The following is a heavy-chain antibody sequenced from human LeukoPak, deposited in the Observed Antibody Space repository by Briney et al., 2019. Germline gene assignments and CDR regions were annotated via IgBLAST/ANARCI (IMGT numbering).Heavy chain of an antibody. CDR2: MNPNSGNT. D-gene: IGHD4-17*01. J-gene: IGHJ4*02. Sequence: ASVEVSCKASGYTFTSYDINGVRQSTGQGVEWMGWMNPNSGNTGYAQKFQGTVTMTRNTSISTAYMELSSLRSEDTAVYYCAREVGPNYGPGLGYWGQGTLVTVSS. CDR3: AREVGPNYGPGLGY. CDR1: GYTFTSYD. V-gene: IGHV1-8*01.